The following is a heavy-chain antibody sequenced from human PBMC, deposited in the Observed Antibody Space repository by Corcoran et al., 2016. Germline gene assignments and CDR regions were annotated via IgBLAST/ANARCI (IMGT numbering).Heavy chain of an antibody. CDR1: GGTFSSYA. D-gene: IGHD6-19*01. J-gene: IGHJ6*02. CDR3: AGTGIAVAGHGDYYYYDGMDV. Sequence: QVQLVQSGAEVKKPGSSVKVSCKASGGTFSSYAISWVRQAPGQGLEWMGGIIPIFGTANYAQKFQGRVTITADESTSTAYMELSSLRSEETAGNSCAGTGIAVAGHGDYYYYDGMDVWGQGTTVTVS. V-gene: IGHV1-69*01. CDR2: IIPIFGTA.